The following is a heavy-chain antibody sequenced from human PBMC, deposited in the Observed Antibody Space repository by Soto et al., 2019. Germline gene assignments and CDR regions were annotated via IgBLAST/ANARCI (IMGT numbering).Heavy chain of an antibody. CDR1: GFTFSSYS. J-gene: IGHJ6*02. Sequence: EVQLVESGGGLVKPGGSLRLSCAASGFTFSSYSMNWVRQAPGKGLEWVSSISSSSSYIYYADSVKGRFTISRDNAKNALYLQRNSLRAEDTAVYYCARPNVDTARMDVWGQGTTVTVSS. V-gene: IGHV3-21*01. D-gene: IGHD5-18*01. CDR2: ISSSSSYI. CDR3: ARPNVDTARMDV.